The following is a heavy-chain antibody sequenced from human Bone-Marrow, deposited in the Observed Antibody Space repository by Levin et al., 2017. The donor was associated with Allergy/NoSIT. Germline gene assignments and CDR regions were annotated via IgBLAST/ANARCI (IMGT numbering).Heavy chain of an antibody. D-gene: IGHD3-10*01. CDR1: GFSFSSYE. CDR2: ISSRNTTI. J-gene: IGHJ4*02. V-gene: IGHV3-48*03. CDR3: AREGLFMVRVFDY. Sequence: GESLKISCAASGFSFSSYEMNWVRQAPGKGLEWVSYISSRNTTIYYADSVKGRFTISRDNAENSLYLQMNSLRAEDTAIYYCAREGLFMVRVFDYWGRGNLVTVSS.